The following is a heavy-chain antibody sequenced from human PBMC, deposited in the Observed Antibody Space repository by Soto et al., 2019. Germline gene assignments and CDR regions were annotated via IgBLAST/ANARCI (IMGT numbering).Heavy chain of an antibody. CDR3: AHILLRFLEPPQAIHF. CDR1: GFSLSTSGVG. CDR2: IYWNDDK. Sequence: SGPTLVNPTQTLTLTCTFSGFSLSTSGVGVGWIRQPPGKALEWLALIYWNDDKRYSPSLKSRLTITKDTSKNQVVLTMTNMDPVDTATYYCAHILLRFLEPPQAIHFWGQGTLVTVS. D-gene: IGHD3-3*01. V-gene: IGHV2-5*01. J-gene: IGHJ3*01.